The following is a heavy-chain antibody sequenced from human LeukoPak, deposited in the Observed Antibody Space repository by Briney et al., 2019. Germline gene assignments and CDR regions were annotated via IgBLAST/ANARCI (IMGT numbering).Heavy chain of an antibody. CDR3: ARDFSPGQRFYFDY. D-gene: IGHD6-25*01. CDR1: EFTFTSYE. V-gene: IGHV3-48*03. Sequence: GGSLRLSCAASEFTFTSYELNWVRQAPGKGLEWVSYISSSGNTISYADSVKGRFTISRDNAKNSLYLQMNSLRDEDTAVYYCARDFSPGQRFYFDYWGQGTLVTVSS. J-gene: IGHJ4*02. CDR2: ISSSGNTI.